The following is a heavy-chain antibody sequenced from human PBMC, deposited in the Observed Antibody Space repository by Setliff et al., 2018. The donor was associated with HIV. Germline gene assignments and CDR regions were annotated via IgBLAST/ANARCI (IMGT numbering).Heavy chain of an antibody. Sequence: GESLKISCKGSGYSFTSYWIAWVRQMPGKGLELMGIIYPGDSETRYSPSFQGQVTISADKSISTAYLQWSSLKASDTATYYCARPATYGTLDAFDIWGQGTMVTVSS. CDR1: GYSFTSYW. CDR2: IYPGDSET. V-gene: IGHV5-51*01. J-gene: IGHJ3*02. CDR3: ARPATYGTLDAFDI. D-gene: IGHD3-10*01.